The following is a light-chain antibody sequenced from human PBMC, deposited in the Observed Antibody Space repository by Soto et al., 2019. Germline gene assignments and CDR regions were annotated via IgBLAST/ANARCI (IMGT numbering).Light chain of an antibody. CDR1: QTVERW. V-gene: IGKV1-5*01. CDR3: QQYKDYVYT. J-gene: IGKJ2*01. Sequence: DIQMTQSPSTLSASIGDRGIITCLASQTVERWMAWYQQKPGKAPKLLISEVSTRERGVPSRFSGSGSATEFTLTISGLQPDDVATYYCQQYKDYVYTFGQGTKVDIK. CDR2: EVS.